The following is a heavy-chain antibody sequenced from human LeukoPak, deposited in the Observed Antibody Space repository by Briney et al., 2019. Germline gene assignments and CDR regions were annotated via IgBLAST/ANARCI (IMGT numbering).Heavy chain of an antibody. CDR2: ISSSSSTI. V-gene: IGHV3-48*01. CDR1: GFTFSSYS. D-gene: IGHD6-19*01. J-gene: IGHJ4*02. CDR3: ARDDGSAVAGTGGYFDY. Sequence: GGSLRLSCAASGFTFSSYSMLWVRQAPGKGLEWVSYISSSSSTIYYADSVKGRFTISRDNAKNSLYLQMNSLRAEDTAVYYCARDDGSAVAGTGGYFDYWGQGTLVTVSS.